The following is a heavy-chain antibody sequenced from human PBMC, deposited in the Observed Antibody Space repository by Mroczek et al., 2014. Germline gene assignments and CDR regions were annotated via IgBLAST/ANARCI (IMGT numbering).Heavy chain of an antibody. J-gene: IGHJ3*02. Sequence: VQLVESGAEVKKPGASVKVSCKASGYTFTSYYMHWVRQAPGQGLEWMGIINPSGGSTSYAQKFQGRVTMTRDTSTSTVYMELSSLRSEDTAVYYCARSGSGSYSIYEKAAFDIWGQGTMVTVSS. CDR2: INPSGGST. V-gene: IGHV1-46*03. CDR1: GYTFTSYY. D-gene: IGHD1-26*01. CDR3: ARSGSGSYSIYEKAAFDI.